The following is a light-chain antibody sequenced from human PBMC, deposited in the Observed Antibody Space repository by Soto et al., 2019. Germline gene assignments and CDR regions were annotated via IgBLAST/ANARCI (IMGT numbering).Light chain of an antibody. CDR3: SSYTSSSTWV. CDR2: EVS. V-gene: IGLV2-14*01. Sequence: QSALTQPASVSGSPGQSISISCTGTISDFGGYNYVSWYQQHPGKAPKLMIYEVSNRPSGVSNRFSGSKSGNTASLTISGLQAEDEADYYCSSYTSSSTWVFGGGTKLTVL. J-gene: IGLJ3*02. CDR1: ISDFGGYNY.